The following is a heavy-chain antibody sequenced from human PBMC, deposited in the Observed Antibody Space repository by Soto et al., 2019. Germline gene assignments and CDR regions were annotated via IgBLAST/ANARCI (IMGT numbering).Heavy chain of an antibody. J-gene: IGHJ6*02. CDR3: ARGPPGDNWNYAPPDYYYGMDV. CDR2: IWYDGSNK. CDR1: GFTFSSYG. D-gene: IGHD1-7*01. Sequence: GGSLRLSCAASGFTFSSYGMHWVRQAPGKGLEWVAVIWYDGSNKYYADSVKGRFTISRDNSKNTLYLQMNSLRAEDTAVYYCARGPPGDNWNYAPPDYYYGMDVWGQGTTVTVSS. V-gene: IGHV3-33*01.